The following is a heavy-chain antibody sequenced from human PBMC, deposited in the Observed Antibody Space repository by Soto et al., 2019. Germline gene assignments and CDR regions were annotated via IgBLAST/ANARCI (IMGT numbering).Heavy chain of an antibody. CDR1: GGSFSGYY. V-gene: IGHV4-34*01. Sequence: QVQLQQWGAGLLKPSETLSLTCAVYGGSFSGYYWSWIRQPPGKGLEWIGEINHSGSTNYNPSLKSRVTISVDTSKNQFSLNLSSVTAADTAVYYCASQENFAGYFQHWGQGTLVTVSS. J-gene: IGHJ1*01. CDR2: INHSGST. CDR3: ASQENFAGYFQH.